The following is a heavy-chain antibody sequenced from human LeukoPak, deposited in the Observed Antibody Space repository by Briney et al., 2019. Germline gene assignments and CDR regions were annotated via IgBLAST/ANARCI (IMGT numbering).Heavy chain of an antibody. D-gene: IGHD1-26*01. CDR3: ARDYYSGSYYGDY. V-gene: IGHV1-18*01. CDR2: ISAYNANT. CDR1: GYTFTNYG. J-gene: IGHJ4*02. Sequence: GASVKVSCKASGYTFTNYGITWVRQAPGQGLEWMGWISAYNANTNYAQRLQGRVTMTTDTSTSTAYMELRSLRSVDTAVYFCARDYYSGSYYGDYWGQGTLVTVSS.